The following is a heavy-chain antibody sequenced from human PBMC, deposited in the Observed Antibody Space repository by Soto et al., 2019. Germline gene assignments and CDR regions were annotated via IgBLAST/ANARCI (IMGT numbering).Heavy chain of an antibody. CDR2: IYYSGST. CDR1: GGSISSSSYY. J-gene: IGHJ6*02. V-gene: IGHV4-39*01. CDR3: ARHSSSGWAYYYYYGMDV. D-gene: IGHD6-19*01. Sequence: PSETLSLTCTVSGGSISSSSYYWGWIRQPPGKGLEWIGSIYYSGSTYYNPSLKSRVTISVDTSKNQFSLKLSSVTAADTAVYYCARHSSSGWAYYYYYGMDVRGQGTTVTVSS.